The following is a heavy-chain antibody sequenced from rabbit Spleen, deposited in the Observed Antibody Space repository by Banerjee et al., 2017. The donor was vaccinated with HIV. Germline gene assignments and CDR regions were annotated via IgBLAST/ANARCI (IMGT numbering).Heavy chain of an antibody. CDR2: IAGSNTGFT. Sequence: QEQLVESGGGLVQPGGSLALTCKASGFSFSSSDYICWVRQAPGKGLEWISCIAGSNTGFTYSATWAKGRFTISKTSSTTVTLQMTSLTVADTATYFCARDTGTSFSSYGMDLWGQGTLVTVS. CDR3: ARDTGTSFSSYGMDL. CDR1: GFSFSSSDY. V-gene: IGHV1S45*01. J-gene: IGHJ6*01. D-gene: IGHD7-1*01.